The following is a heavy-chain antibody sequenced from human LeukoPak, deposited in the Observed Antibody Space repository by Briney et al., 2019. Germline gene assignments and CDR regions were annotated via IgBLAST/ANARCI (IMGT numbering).Heavy chain of an antibody. V-gene: IGHV1-69*04. CDR2: IIPILGIA. J-gene: IGHJ4*02. Sequence: SVKVSCKASGGTFSSYAISWVRQAPGQGLEWMGRIIPILGIANYAQKFQGRVTITADKSTSTAYMELSSLRSEDTAVYFCAREEEGGTFDYWGQGTLVTVSS. CDR3: AREEEGGTFDY. D-gene: IGHD3-16*01. CDR1: GGTFSSYA.